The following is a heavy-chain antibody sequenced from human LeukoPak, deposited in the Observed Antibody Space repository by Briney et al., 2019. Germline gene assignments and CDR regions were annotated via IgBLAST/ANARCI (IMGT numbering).Heavy chain of an antibody. CDR2: SNAGNGNT. CDR3: ARKTAAGSSASDY. Sequence: ASVKVSCKASGYTFTSYAMHWVRQAPGQRLEWMGWSNAGNGNTKYSQEFQGRVTITRDTSASTAYMELRSLRSDDTAVYYCARKTAAGSSASDYWGQGTLVTVSS. V-gene: IGHV1-3*02. J-gene: IGHJ4*02. CDR1: GYTFTSYA. D-gene: IGHD6-13*01.